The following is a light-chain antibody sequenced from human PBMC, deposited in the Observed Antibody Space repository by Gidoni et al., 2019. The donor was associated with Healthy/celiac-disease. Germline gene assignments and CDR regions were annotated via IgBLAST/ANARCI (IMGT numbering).Light chain of an antibody. CDR2: GSS. J-gene: IGKJ2*01. V-gene: IGKV3-20*01. CDR3: QQYGSSPLYT. Sequence: EIVLSQSPDTLSLSPGERATLSCRASQSVSSSYLAWYQQKPGQAPRLLIDGSSSRATGIPDRCSGSWAGTYFTLTISRLDPEDVAVYYWQQYGSSPLYTFGQGTKLEIK. CDR1: QSVSSSY.